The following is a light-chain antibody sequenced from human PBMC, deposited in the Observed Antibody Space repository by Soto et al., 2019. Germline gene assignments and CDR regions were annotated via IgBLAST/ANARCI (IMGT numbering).Light chain of an antibody. Sequence: QSALTQPASVSGSPGQSITISCTGTSSDVGGYNYVSWYRQHPGKAPKLMIYDVSNRPSGVSNRFSGSKSGNTASLTIPGLQAEDEADYYCSSYTSSSTLYVFGSGTKLTVL. V-gene: IGLV2-14*01. CDR2: DVS. CDR1: SSDVGGYNY. J-gene: IGLJ1*01. CDR3: SSYTSSSTLYV.